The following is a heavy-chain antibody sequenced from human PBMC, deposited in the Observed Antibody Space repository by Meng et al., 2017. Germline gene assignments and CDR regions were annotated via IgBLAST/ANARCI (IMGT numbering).Heavy chain of an antibody. D-gene: IGHD3-10*01. CDR2: INAGNGNT. V-gene: IGHV1-3*01. CDR1: GYTFTSYA. Sequence: QVQIVQYGAEVKKPGASVKVSCKASGYTFTSYAMHWVRQAPGQRLEWMGWINAGNGNTKYSQKFQGRVTITRDTSASTAYMELSSLRSEDTAVYYCARSHVLLWFGEDLDYWGQGTLVTVSS. CDR3: ARSHVLLWFGEDLDY. J-gene: IGHJ4*02.